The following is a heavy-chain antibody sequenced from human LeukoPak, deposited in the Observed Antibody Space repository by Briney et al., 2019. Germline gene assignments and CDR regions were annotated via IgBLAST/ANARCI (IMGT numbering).Heavy chain of an antibody. CDR2: TSGSGSST. CDR1: GFTFNSYA. Sequence: SGGSLRLSCAASGFTFNSYAMAWARQAPGKRLEWVSATSGSGSSTYYADSVKGRFTISRDDSKNTLYLQMDSLRAEDTAIYYCARNRAYYDILTGYQSLRYDVMDVWGQGTTVTVSS. J-gene: IGHJ6*02. V-gene: IGHV3-23*01. D-gene: IGHD3-9*01. CDR3: ARNRAYYDILTGYQSLRYDVMDV.